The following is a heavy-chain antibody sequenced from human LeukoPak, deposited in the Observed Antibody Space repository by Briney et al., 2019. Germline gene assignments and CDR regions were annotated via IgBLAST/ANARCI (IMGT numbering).Heavy chain of an antibody. CDR1: GGSISSGGYY. CDR3: ARESICSSTSCYVVGVDI. D-gene: IGHD2-2*01. J-gene: IGHJ3*02. Sequence: SETLSLTCTVSGGSISSGGYYWSWIRQHPGKGLEWIGYIYYSGSTYYNPSLKSRVTISVDTSKNQFSLKLSSVTAADTAVYYCARESICSSTSCYVVGVDIWGQGTMVTVSS. V-gene: IGHV4-31*03. CDR2: IYYSGST.